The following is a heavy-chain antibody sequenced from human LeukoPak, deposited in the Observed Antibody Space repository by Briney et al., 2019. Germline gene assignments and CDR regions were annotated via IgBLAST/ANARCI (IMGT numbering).Heavy chain of an antibody. V-gene: IGHV3-30-3*01. CDR2: ISYDGSNK. J-gene: IGHJ4*02. Sequence: GGSLRLSCAASGFTFSSYAMHWVRQAPGKGLEWVAVISYDGSNKYYADSVKGRFTISRDNSKNTLYLQMNSLRAEDTAVYYCARDRYRSDTAEYYFDYWGQGTLVTVSS. CDR3: ARDRYRSDTAEYYFDY. D-gene: IGHD1-26*01. CDR1: GFTFSSYA.